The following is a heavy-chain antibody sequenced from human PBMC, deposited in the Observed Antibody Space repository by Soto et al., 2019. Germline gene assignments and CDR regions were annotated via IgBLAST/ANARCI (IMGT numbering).Heavy chain of an antibody. Sequence: QVQLIPSGAEVEKPGASVKVSCKASGSTFSRYGMHWVRQAPGQGLEWMGWINTANGKTGYSEKFQGRVTITRDTSATTAYMELHSLRSEDTATYYCARESTGLSFDHWGQGILVTVSS. J-gene: IGHJ4*02. CDR3: ARESTGLSFDH. V-gene: IGHV1-3*04. D-gene: IGHD2-8*02. CDR2: INTANGKT. CDR1: GSTFSRYG.